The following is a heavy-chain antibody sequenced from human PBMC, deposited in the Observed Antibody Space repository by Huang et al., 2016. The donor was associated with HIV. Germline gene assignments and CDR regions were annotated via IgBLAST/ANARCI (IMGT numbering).Heavy chain of an antibody. CDR2: INHAGVT. CDR3: AREIMISFGGPFDS. Sequence: QVQLEQWGAGLLKPSETLSLTCAVYGGSFSGYFWNWIRQSPGKGLEWIGQINHAGVTDYNPYLKSRATRSVDTSKNQCSLKLTSVTAADTAIYYCAREIMISFGGPFDSWGHGNLVTVSS. J-gene: IGHJ5*01. CDR1: GGSFSGYF. V-gene: IGHV4-34*02. D-gene: IGHD3-16*01.